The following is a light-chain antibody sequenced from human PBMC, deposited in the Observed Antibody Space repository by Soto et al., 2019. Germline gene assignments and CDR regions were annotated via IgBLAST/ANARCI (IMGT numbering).Light chain of an antibody. CDR1: QSINTL. CDR2: RAS. Sequence: EVALTQSPGARSVSPGGGGTRSCRASQSINTLLAWYQQKPGQAPRLLIYRASTRATDIPARFSGSGSGTDFTLTISSLQSEDFAIYYCQQYNNWPITFGQGTQLEIK. J-gene: IGKJ5*01. V-gene: IGKV3-15*01. CDR3: QQYNNWPIT.